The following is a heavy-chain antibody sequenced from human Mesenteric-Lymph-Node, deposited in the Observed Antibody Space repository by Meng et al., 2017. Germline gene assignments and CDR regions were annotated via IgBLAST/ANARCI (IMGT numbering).Heavy chain of an antibody. CDR2: ISAGSNYV. J-gene: IGHJ6*02. V-gene: IGHV3-21*01. CDR3: AREYSSSSYYYGMDV. Sequence: GGSLRLSCAASGFTFSNYRMNWVRQAPGKGLQWVSSISAGSNYVYYADSVKGRFIISRDNAKNSLYLQMNSLRAEDTAVYYCAREYSSSSYYYGMDVWGQGTTVTVSS. D-gene: IGHD6-6*01. CDR1: GFTFSNYR.